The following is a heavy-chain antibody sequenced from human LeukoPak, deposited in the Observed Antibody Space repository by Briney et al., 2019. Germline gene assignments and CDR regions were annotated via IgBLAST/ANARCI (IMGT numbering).Heavy chain of an antibody. CDR3: ARKLRLGGNWFDP. V-gene: IGHV1-69*13. CDR2: IIPISGTT. CDR1: GGTFTSYA. J-gene: IGHJ5*02. Sequence: SVKVSCKTSGGTFTSYAITWVRQAPGQGLEWMGKIIPISGTTDYAQKFQGRVTFTADESTSTAYMELSSLRSEDTALYYCARKLRLGGNWFDPWGQGTLVTVSS. D-gene: IGHD1-26*01.